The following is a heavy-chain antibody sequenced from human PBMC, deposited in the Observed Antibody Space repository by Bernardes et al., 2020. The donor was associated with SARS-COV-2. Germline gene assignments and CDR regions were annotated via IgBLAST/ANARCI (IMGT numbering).Heavy chain of an antibody. J-gene: IGHJ6*02. CDR1: GYTFTSYG. D-gene: IGHD5-12*01. CDR2: ISAYNGNT. CDR3: ARDSSSAPWRYYYYYYGMDV. Sequence: ASVKDSCKASGYTFTSYGISWVRQAPGQGLEWMGWISAYNGNTNYAQKLQGRVTMTTDTSTSTAYMELRSLRSDDTAVYYCARDSSSAPWRYYYYYYGMDVWGQGTTVTGSS. V-gene: IGHV1-18*04.